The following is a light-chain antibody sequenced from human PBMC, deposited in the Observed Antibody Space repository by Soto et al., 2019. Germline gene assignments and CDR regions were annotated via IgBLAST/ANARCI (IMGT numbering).Light chain of an antibody. J-gene: IGLJ1*01. V-gene: IGLV2-14*01. Sequence: QSVLTQPASVSGSPGQSITISCTGTSSDVGDYNYVSWYQQHPGKVPKLMIYDVSNRPSGVSNRFSGSKSGNTASLTISGLQAEDEADYYCGTWDSSLSADVFGTGTKVTVL. CDR3: GTWDSSLSADV. CDR2: DVS. CDR1: SSDVGDYNY.